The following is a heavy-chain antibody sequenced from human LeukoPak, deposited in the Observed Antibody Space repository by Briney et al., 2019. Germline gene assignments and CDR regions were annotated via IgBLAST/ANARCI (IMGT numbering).Heavy chain of an antibody. V-gene: IGHV4-61*02. CDR1: GGSISSGSYY. CDR3: AMEGYYDSSAMSSI. CDR2: IYTSGST. J-gene: IGHJ3*02. D-gene: IGHD3-22*01. Sequence: SETLSLXCTVSGGSISSGSYYWSWIRQPAGKRLEWIGRIYTSGSTNYNPSLKSRVTISVDTSKNQFSLKLSSVTAADTAVYYCAMEGYYDSSAMSSIWGQGTMVTVSS.